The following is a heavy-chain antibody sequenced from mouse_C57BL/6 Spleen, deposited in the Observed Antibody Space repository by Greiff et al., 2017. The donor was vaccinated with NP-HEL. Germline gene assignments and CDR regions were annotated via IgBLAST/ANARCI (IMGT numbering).Heavy chain of an antibody. CDR2: INPSDSYT. CDR1: GYTFTSYW. CDR3: ARVTGGYFDY. J-gene: IGHJ2*01. D-gene: IGHD1-1*02. V-gene: IGHV1-69*01. Sequence: VQLQQSGAELVMPGASVKLSCKASGYTFTSYWMHWVKQRPGQGLEWIGEINPSDSYTNYTEKFKGKSTLTVDKSSSTAYMQLSSLTSEDSAVYYCARVTGGYFDYWGQGTTLTVSS.